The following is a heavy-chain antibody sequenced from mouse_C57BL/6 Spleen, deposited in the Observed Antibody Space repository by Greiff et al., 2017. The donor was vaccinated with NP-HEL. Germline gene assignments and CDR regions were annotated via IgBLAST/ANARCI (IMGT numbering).Heavy chain of an antibody. CDR1: GYTFTNYW. D-gene: IGHD2-4*01. CDR3: ARGGLYYDPYYAMDY. Sequence: QVQLQQSGAELVRPGTSVKMSCKASGYTFTNYWIGWAKQRPGHGLEWIGDIYPGGGYTNYNEKFKGKATLTADKYSSTAYMQFSSLTSEDSAIYYCARGGLYYDPYYAMDYWGQGTSVTVSS. CDR2: IYPGGGYT. V-gene: IGHV1-63*01. J-gene: IGHJ4*01.